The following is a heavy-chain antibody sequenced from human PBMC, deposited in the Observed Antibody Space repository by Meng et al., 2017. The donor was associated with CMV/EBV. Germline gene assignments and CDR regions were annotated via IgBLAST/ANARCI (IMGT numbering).Heavy chain of an antibody. J-gene: IGHJ6*02. CDR2: IYYSGST. Sequence: SETLSLTCTVSGGSISSYDWSWIRQPPGKGLEWIGYIYYSGSTNYNPSLKSRVTISVDTSKNQFSLKLSSVTAADTAVYYCARDPIAARPGGYYYYYGMDVWGQGTTVTVSS. CDR3: ARDPIAARPGGYYYYYGMDV. CDR1: GGSISSYD. D-gene: IGHD6-6*01. V-gene: IGHV4-59*01.